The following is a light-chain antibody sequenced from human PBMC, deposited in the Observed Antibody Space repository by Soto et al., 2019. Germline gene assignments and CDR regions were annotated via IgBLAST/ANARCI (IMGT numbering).Light chain of an antibody. CDR2: SDN. Sequence: QSALTQPPSASGTPGQRGTISCSGNNSNVGNNAVSWYQHVPGTAPKLLIYSDNQRPSGVPDRFSGSKSGTSASLAISVLQSGDEADYYCAAWDDSLNGVIFGGGTKLTVL. CDR1: NSNVGNNA. CDR3: AAWDDSLNGVI. V-gene: IGLV1-44*01. J-gene: IGLJ2*01.